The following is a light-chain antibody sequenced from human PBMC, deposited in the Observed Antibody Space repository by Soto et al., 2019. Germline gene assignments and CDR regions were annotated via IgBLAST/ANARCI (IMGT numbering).Light chain of an antibody. CDR3: QPYGSSPRT. CDR1: QRVSSSY. CDR2: GVS. Sequence: EIVLTRSPGTLSLSPGERATLSCRASQRVSSSYLAWYQQKPVQAPRLLIYGVSSRAPGIPDRFSGSGSGTDFTLTTSRLEPEDFAVYFCQPYGSSPRTFGQGTKVQIK. V-gene: IGKV3-20*01. J-gene: IGKJ1*01.